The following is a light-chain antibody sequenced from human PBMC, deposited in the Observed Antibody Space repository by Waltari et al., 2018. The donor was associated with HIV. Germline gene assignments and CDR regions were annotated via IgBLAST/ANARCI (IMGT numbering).Light chain of an antibody. V-gene: IGLV1-44*01. CDR1: SSNIGSNT. CDR2: SNK. Sequence: QSVLTQPPSASGTPGQSVTISCSGSSSNIGSNTVNWYQQVPGTAPNLLIYSNKQRPSGVPARFSGSKSGTSASLAISGLQSEDEADYYCAAWDDSLNGLVVFGGGTRLTVL. CDR3: AAWDDSLNGLVV. J-gene: IGLJ2*01.